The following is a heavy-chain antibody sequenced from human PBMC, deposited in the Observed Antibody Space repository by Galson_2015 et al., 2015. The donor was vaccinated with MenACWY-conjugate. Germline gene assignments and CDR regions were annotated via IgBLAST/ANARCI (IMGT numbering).Heavy chain of an antibody. CDR2: ISWDSGSI. CDR1: GFTFDDKD. CDR3: AKSAEYSSGWYAIEY. J-gene: IGHJ4*02. D-gene: IGHD6-19*01. V-gene: IGHV3-9*01. Sequence: SLRLSCAGSGFTFDDKDMHWVRQAPGKGLEWVSGISWDSGSIDYADSVKGRFTISRDNAKNSLYLQISSLGAEDTALYYCAKSAEYSSGWYAIEYWGQEALVTVSS.